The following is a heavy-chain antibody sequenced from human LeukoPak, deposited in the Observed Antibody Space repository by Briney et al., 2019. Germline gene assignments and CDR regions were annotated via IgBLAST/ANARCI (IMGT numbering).Heavy chain of an antibody. J-gene: IGHJ4*02. CDR3: ASAKRDGYNDY. D-gene: IGHD5-24*01. V-gene: IGHV4-61*02. CDR1: GDSISSGDYY. CDR2: ISSSGST. Sequence: SETLSLTCTVSGDSISSGDYYWSWIRQPAGKGLEWIGRISSSGSTNYNPSLKSRVTISVDTSKNQFSLKLSSVTAADTAVYYCASAKRDGYNDYWGQGTLVTVSS.